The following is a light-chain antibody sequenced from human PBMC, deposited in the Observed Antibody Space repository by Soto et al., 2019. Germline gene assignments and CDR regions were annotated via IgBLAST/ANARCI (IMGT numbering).Light chain of an antibody. J-gene: IGKJ2*01. V-gene: IGKV1-5*03. Sequence: DIQMAQSPSTLSASVGDRVTITCRASQTINNWLAWYQQKPGEAPKLLIYKTSALESGVPSRFSGSGSGTEFALTISCLQPDDFATYYCQQYSTYSEYTFGQGTKVEIK. CDR2: KTS. CDR3: QQYSTYSEYT. CDR1: QTINNW.